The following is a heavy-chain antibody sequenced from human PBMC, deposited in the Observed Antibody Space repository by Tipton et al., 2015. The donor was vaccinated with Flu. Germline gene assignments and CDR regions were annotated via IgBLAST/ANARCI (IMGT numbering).Heavy chain of an antibody. CDR1: GGSISSGGYY. Sequence: TLSLTCTVSGGSISSGGYYWSWIRQHPGKGLEWIGYIYYSGSTYYNPSLKSRVTISVDTSKNQFSLKLSSVTAADTAMYYCARLLLWVGDRDYWGQGTLVTVSS. CDR3: ARLLLWVGDRDY. V-gene: IGHV4-31*03. J-gene: IGHJ4*02. D-gene: IGHD3-10*01. CDR2: IYYSGST.